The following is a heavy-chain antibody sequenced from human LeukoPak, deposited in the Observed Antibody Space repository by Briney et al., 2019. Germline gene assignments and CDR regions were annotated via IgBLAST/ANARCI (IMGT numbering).Heavy chain of an antibody. CDR3: ARGPDY. J-gene: IGHJ4*02. V-gene: IGHV3-53*01. Sequence: PGGSLKLSCAASGFSVSGNYMNWVRQAPGKGLEWVSVIYTDGSTHYTDSVKGRFTISRDNSQNILFLQMNSLRAEDTAVYFCARGPDYWGRGAL. CDR2: IYTDGST. CDR1: GFSVSGNY.